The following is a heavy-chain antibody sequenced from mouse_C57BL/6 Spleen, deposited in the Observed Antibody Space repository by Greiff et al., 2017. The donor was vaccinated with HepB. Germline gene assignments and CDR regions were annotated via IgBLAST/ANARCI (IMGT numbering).Heavy chain of an antibody. D-gene: IGHD3-2*02. J-gene: IGHJ2*01. CDR2: INPYNGGT. Sequence: VQLQQSGPVLVKPGASVKMSCKASGYTFTDYYMNWVKQSHGKSLEWIGVINPYNGGTSYNQKFKGKATLTVDKSSSTAYMALTSLTSEDSAVYYCARGSTAQAPYCVDYWGQGTTLTVSS. CDR1: GYTFTDYY. V-gene: IGHV1-19*01. CDR3: ARGSTAQAPYCVDY.